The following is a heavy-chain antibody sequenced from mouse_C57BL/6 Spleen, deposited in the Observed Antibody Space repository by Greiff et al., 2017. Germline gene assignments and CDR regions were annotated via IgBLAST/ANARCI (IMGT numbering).Heavy chain of an antibody. V-gene: IGHV5-4*03. CDR1: GFTFSSYA. CDR2: ISDGGSYT. CDR3: ARGLGRWYFDV. J-gene: IGHJ1*03. D-gene: IGHD4-1*01. Sequence: EVKLVESGGGLVKPGGSLKLSCAASGFTFSSYAMSWVRQTPEKRLEWVATISDGGSYTYYPDNVKGRFTISRDNAKNNLYLQMSHLKSEDTAMYYCARGLGRWYFDVWGTGTTVTVSS.